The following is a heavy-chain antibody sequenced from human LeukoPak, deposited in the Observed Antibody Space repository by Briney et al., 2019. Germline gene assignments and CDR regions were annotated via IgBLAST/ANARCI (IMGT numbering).Heavy chain of an antibody. Sequence: PGRSLRLSCAASGFTFSSYGMHWVRQAPGKGLEWVAFIRYDGSNKYYADSVKGRFTISRDNSKNTLYLQMNSLRAEDTAVYYCAKDVGYDSDAFDIWGQGTMVTVSS. CDR2: IRYDGSNK. J-gene: IGHJ3*02. CDR1: GFTFSSYG. V-gene: IGHV3-30*02. CDR3: AKDVGYDSDAFDI. D-gene: IGHD5-12*01.